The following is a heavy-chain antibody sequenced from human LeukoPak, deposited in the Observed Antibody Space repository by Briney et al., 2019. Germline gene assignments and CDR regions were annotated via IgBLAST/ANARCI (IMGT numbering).Heavy chain of an antibody. J-gene: IGHJ4*02. CDR2: LNHSRST. V-gene: IGHV4-34*01. CDR1: GGSFSGNY. Sequence: PSETLSLTCAVYGGSFSGNYWSWIRQPPGKGLEWIGELNHSRSTNYNPSLKSRISISVDTSKNQFSLKLTSVTAADTAVYQCARVMVRGVPVIGYWGQGNLVTVSS. D-gene: IGHD3-10*01. CDR3: ARVMVRGVPVIGY.